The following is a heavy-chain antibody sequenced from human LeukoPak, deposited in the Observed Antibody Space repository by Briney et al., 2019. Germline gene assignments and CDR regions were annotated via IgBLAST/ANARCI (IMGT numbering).Heavy chain of an antibody. CDR1: GFTFSSFS. D-gene: IGHD5-24*01. J-gene: IGHJ3*02. Sequence: GGSLRLSCAASGFTFSSFSMNWVRQAPGKGLEWVSYISGSSGTIYYADSVKGRLTISRDNAKNSLYLQMNSLRDEDTAVNYCARDSRYAFDIWGQGTMVTVSS. CDR3: ARDSRYAFDI. V-gene: IGHV3-48*02. CDR2: ISGSSGTI.